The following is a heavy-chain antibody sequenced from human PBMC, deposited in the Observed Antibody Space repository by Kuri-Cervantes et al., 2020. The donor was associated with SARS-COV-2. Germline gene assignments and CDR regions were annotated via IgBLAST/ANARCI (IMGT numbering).Heavy chain of an antibody. J-gene: IGHJ6*02. CDR2: ISSSSSSTI. CDR3: ARDRGYSGSTAPYCNYGMDV. V-gene: IGHV3-48*01. Sequence: GESLKISCAASGFTFSSYSMNWVRQAPGKGLEWVSYISSSSSSTIYYADSVKGRFTFSRDNSKNTLYQQMNSLRAEDTAVYYCARDRGYSGSTAPYCNYGMDVWGQGTTVTVSS. D-gene: IGHD5-12*01. CDR1: GFTFSSYS.